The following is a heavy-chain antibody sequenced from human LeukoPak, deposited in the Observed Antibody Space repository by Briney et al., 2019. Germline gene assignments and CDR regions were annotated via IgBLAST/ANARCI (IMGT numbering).Heavy chain of an antibody. D-gene: IGHD3-9*01. Sequence: GGSLRLSCAASGFTFSNYAMSWVRQAPGKGLEWVSAITGRGGNTYYADSVKGRFTISRDNSKTTVFLQMNSLRAEDTAVYYCAKWGDYDVLTGYYVSDYWGQGTLVTVSS. CDR1: GFTFSNYA. CDR2: ITGRGGNT. V-gene: IGHV3-23*01. J-gene: IGHJ4*02. CDR3: AKWGDYDVLTGYYVSDY.